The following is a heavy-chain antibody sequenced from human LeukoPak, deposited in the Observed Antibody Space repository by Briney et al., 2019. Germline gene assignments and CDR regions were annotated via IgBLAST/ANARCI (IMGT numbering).Heavy chain of an antibody. CDR2: IYYSGST. J-gene: IGHJ6*03. CDR3: ARDGSSSDRALYYYYMDV. CDR1: GGSISSYY. D-gene: IGHD6-6*01. V-gene: IGHV4-59*01. Sequence: SETLSLTCTVSGGSISSYYWSWIRQPPGKGLEWIGYIYYSGSTNYNPSLKSRVTISVDTSKNQFSLKLSSVTAADTAVYYCARDGSSSDRALYYYYMDVWGKGTTVTVSS.